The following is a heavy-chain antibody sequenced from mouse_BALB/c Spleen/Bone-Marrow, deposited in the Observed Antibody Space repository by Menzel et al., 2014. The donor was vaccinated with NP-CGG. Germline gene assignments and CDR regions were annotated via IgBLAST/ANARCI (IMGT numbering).Heavy chain of an antibody. V-gene: IGHV1-80*01. CDR2: IYPGDGDT. CDR1: GYAFSVYW. J-gene: IGHJ2*01. CDR3: ARGGISVDY. Sequence: VMLVESGAELVRPGSSVKISCKASGYAFSVYWMNWVKQRPGQGLEWIGQIYPGDGDTNYNGKFKGRATLTADKSSNTAYMQLGSLTSEDSAVYFCARGGISVDYWGQGTTLTVSS.